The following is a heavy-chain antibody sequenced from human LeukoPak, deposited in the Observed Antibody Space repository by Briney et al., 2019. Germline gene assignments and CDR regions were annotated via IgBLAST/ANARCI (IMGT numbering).Heavy chain of an antibody. V-gene: IGHV4-39*01. Sequence: SETLSLTCTVSSVSISSSPYYWGWIRQSPGKGLEWIESISYSGTTYYNPSLKSRVTISVDTSKNQFSLKLSSVTAADTAVYYCAANSADYNTLGSSYKVWGQGTLVTVSS. CDR1: SVSISSSPYY. D-gene: IGHD3-10*01. CDR3: AANSADYNTLGSSYKV. CDR2: ISYSGTT. J-gene: IGHJ4*02.